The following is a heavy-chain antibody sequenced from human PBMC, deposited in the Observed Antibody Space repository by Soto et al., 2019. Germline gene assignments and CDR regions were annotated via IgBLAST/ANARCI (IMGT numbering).Heavy chain of an antibody. CDR1: GGSISSGDCY. CDR3: ARGRDYYDSSGYLNWFDP. D-gene: IGHD3-22*01. CDR2: IYYSGST. J-gene: IGHJ5*02. V-gene: IGHV4-30-4*01. Sequence: SETLSVTCTVSGGSISSGDCYWSWIRQPPGKGLEWIGYIYYSGSTYYNPSLKSRVTISVDTSKNQFSLKLSSVTAADTAVYYCARGRDYYDSSGYLNWFDPWGQGTLVTVSS.